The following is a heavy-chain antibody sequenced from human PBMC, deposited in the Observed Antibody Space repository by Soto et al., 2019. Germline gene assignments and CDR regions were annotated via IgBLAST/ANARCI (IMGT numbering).Heavy chain of an antibody. CDR3: ARNISNFRYYYSAMDV. Sequence: PGGSLKISFKGSGYTFTYYWIGWVRQLPGKGLEWMGIIYPGDSDTRYSASVQGHVTITVDKSTSTAYLQWNTMKASDTAMYYCARNISNFRYYYSAMDVWGQGTTATV. V-gene: IGHV5-51*01. J-gene: IGHJ6*02. CDR2: IYPGDSDT. D-gene: IGHD4-4*01. CDR1: GYTFTYYW.